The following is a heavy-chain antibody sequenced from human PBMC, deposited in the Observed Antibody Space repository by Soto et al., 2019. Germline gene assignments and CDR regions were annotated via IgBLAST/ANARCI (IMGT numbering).Heavy chain of an antibody. J-gene: IGHJ3*02. CDR1: GGTFSSYA. CDR2: IIAIFGTA. CDR3: ARVPGVGLAARSGYAFDI. D-gene: IGHD6-6*01. V-gene: IGHV1-69*01. Sequence: QVQLVQSGAEVKKPGSSVKVSCKASGGTFSSYAISWVRQAPGQGLEWVGGIIAIFGTANYAQKFQGRFTITADESKSKAYMEVNSLRAEETAVYYCARVPGVGLAARSGYAFDIWGQGTMVTVSS.